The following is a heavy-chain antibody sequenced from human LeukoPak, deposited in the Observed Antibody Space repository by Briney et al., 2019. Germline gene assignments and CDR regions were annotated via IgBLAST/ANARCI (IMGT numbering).Heavy chain of an antibody. CDR3: ARGGYSYGWDYNWFDP. Sequence: ASVKVSCKASGYTFTGYYMHWVRQAPGQGLEWMGWINPNSGGTNYAQKFQGWVTMTRDTSISTAYMELSRLRSDDTAVYYCARGGYSYGWDYNWFDPWGQGTLVTVSS. CDR2: INPNSGGT. V-gene: IGHV1-2*04. CDR1: GYTFTGYY. D-gene: IGHD5-18*01. J-gene: IGHJ5*02.